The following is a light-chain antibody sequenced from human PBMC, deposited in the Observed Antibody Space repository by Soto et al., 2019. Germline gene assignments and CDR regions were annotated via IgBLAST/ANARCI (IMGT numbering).Light chain of an antibody. J-gene: IGLJ2*01. V-gene: IGLV1-47*01. CDR3: ASWDDSLSGVV. CDR1: TSNLGGNY. CDR2: RNS. Sequence: QSVLTQPPSASGTPGQRVTISCSGRTSNLGGNYVYWYQQVPGAAPKLLIYRNSQRPSGVPDRFSGSKSGTSASLAISGLRSEDEADYYCASWDDSLSGVVFGGGTKLTVL.